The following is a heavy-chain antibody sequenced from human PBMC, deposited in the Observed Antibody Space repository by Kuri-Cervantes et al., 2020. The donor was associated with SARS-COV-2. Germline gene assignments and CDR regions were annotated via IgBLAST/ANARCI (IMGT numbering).Heavy chain of an antibody. CDR3: ARHLTGSYWYYYYMDV. Sequence: GGSLRLSCKGSGYSFTSYWIGWVRQMPGKGLEWMGIIYPGDSDTRYSPSFQGQVTISADKSISTAYLQWSSLKASDTATYYCARHLTGSYWYYYYMDVWGKGTTVTVSS. J-gene: IGHJ6*03. V-gene: IGHV5-51*01. CDR1: GYSFTSYW. CDR2: IYPGDSDT. D-gene: IGHD2-8*02.